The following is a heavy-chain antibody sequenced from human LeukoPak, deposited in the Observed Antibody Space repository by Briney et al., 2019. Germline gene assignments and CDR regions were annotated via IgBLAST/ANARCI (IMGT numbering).Heavy chain of an antibody. CDR2: IGWNSGSI. V-gene: IGHV3-9*01. J-gene: IGHJ4*02. CDR3: AKDRYYDSSGYYYFDY. Sequence: GRSLRLSCAASGFTFDDYAMHWVRQAPGKGLEWVSGIGWNSGSIGYADSVKGRFTISRDNAKNSLYLQMNSLRAEDTALYYCAKDRYYDSSGYYYFDYWGQGTLVTVSS. D-gene: IGHD3-22*01. CDR1: GFTFDDYA.